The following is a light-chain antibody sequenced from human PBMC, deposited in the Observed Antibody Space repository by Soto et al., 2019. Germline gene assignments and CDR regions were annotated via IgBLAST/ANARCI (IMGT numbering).Light chain of an antibody. J-gene: IGLJ3*02. Sequence: QSALTQPASVSGSLGQSITISCTGTSRDVGGYNYVSWYQHHPGKGPKVLIYEVSYRSSGVSDRFSGSKSGNTASLTISGLQPEDEAHYYCHSYTTTGSLWVFGGGTKLTVL. V-gene: IGLV2-14*01. CDR1: SRDVGGYNY. CDR2: EVS. CDR3: HSYTTTGSLWV.